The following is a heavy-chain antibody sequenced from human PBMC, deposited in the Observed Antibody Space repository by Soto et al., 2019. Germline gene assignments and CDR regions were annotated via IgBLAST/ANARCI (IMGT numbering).Heavy chain of an antibody. V-gene: IGHV1-18*01. D-gene: IGHD6-13*01. Sequence: QIQLVQSGTEVWEPGASVKVSCQASGYTFTSYGIIWVRQAPGQGLELLGWISGYNNNKNNAQKYQARVTMTTDTSTRTDYKELRSLRSDDTAVYYCARVGAIAPAEGDYWGQGTLVTVSS. CDR2: ISGYNNNK. CDR3: ARVGAIAPAEGDY. J-gene: IGHJ4*02. CDR1: GYTFTSYG.